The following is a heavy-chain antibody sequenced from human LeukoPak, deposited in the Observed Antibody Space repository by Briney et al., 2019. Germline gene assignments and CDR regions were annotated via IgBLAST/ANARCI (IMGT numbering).Heavy chain of an antibody. CDR2: IRYDGSDK. CDR1: GFNFSNCY. Sequence: PGGSLRLSCAASGFNFSNCYMHWVRQAPGKGLEWVAVIRYDGSDKYYADSVKGRFTISSDNSKNTLYLQMNSLRTDDTAVYHCAKGDTSWGQGTLVTVSS. CDR3: AKGDTS. V-gene: IGHV3-30*02. D-gene: IGHD2-21*02. J-gene: IGHJ5*02.